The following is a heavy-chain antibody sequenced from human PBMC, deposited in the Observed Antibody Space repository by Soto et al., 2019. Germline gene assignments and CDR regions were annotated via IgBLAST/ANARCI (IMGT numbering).Heavy chain of an antibody. V-gene: IGHV2-26*01. CDR3: ARIREPSWQWTLGWFDP. D-gene: IGHD2-8*01. Sequence: QVTLKESGPVLVKPTETLTLTCTVSGFSLSNARMGVSWIRQPPGKALEWLALIFSNDEKTYSKSLKSRRTISKDTSKSQVVLTMTNMDRVDTATYYCARIREPSWQWTLGWFDPWGQGTLVTVSS. J-gene: IGHJ5*02. CDR2: IFSNDEK. CDR1: GFSLSNARMG.